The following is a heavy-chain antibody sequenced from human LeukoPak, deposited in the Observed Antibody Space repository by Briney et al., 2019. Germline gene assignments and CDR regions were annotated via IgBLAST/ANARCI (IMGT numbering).Heavy chain of an antibody. CDR3: ARVRGAYCSGGSCYLDAFDI. V-gene: IGHV4-34*01. CDR2: INHSGST. CDR1: GVSFSGYY. D-gene: IGHD2-15*01. Sequence: SETLSLTCAVYGVSFSGYYWSWIRQPPGKGLEWIGEINHSGSTNYNPSLKSRVTISVDTSKNQFSLKLSSVTAADTAVYYCARVRGAYCSGGSCYLDAFDIWGQGTMVTVSS. J-gene: IGHJ3*02.